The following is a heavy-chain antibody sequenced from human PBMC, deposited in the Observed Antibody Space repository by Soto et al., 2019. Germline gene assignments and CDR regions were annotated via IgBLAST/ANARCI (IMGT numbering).Heavy chain of an antibody. CDR2: IYYSGST. D-gene: IGHD6-19*01. Sequence: SETLSLTCTVAGGSISSYYWSWIRQPPGKGLEWIGYIYYSGSTNYNPSLKSRVTISVDTSKNQFSLKLSSVTAADTAVYYCARVEAVAGTGFDYWGQGTLVTVSS. CDR3: ARVEAVAGTGFDY. CDR1: GGSISSYY. V-gene: IGHV4-59*01. J-gene: IGHJ4*02.